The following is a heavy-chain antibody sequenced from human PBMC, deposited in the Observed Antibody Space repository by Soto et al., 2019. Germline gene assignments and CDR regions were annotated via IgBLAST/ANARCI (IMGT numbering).Heavy chain of an antibody. J-gene: IGHJ4*02. D-gene: IGHD3-9*01. Sequence: ASVKVSCKASGYTFTSYGISWVRQAPGQGLEWMGWISAYNGNTNYAQKIQGRVTMTTDTSTSTAYMELRSLRSDDTAVYYCARDEVLRYFDWSPNFDYWGQGTLVTVSS. CDR2: ISAYNGNT. CDR3: ARDEVLRYFDWSPNFDY. V-gene: IGHV1-18*01. CDR1: GYTFTSYG.